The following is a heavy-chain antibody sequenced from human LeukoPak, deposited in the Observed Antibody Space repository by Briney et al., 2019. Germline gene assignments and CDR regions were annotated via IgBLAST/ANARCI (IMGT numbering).Heavy chain of an antibody. CDR3: ARAGTAMVTDYDY. CDR2: IIPIFGTA. CDR1: GGTFSSYA. V-gene: IGHV1-69*13. Sequence: SVKVSCKASGGTFSSYAISWVRQAPGQGLEWMGGIIPIFGTANYAQKFQGRVTITADEPTSTAYMELSSLRSEDTAVYYCARAGTAMVTDYDYWGQGTLVTVSS. D-gene: IGHD5-18*01. J-gene: IGHJ4*02.